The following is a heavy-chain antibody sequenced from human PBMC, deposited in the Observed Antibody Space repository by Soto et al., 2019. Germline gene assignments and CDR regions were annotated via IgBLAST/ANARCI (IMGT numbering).Heavy chain of an antibody. CDR2: ITDSSDTV. V-gene: IGHV3-48*02. CDR3: ARDFGHGYYLDY. CDR1: GFSFSNYN. D-gene: IGHD3-3*01. J-gene: IGHJ4*02. Sequence: GGSLRLSCVASGFSFSNYNMNWVRQAPGKGLEWVSYITDSSDTVHYADSVRGRFAISRDNAESSLYLQMNSLRDEDTAVYFCARDFGHGYYLDYWGRGTLVTVSS.